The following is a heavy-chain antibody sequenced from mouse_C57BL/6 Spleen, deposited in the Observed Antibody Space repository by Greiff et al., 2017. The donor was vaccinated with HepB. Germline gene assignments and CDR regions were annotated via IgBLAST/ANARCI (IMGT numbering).Heavy chain of an antibody. J-gene: IGHJ1*03. V-gene: IGHV1-50*01. CDR3: ARGVTTPDWYFDV. D-gene: IGHD2-3*01. CDR1: GYTFTSYW. Sequence: VQLQQSGAELVKPGASVKLSCKASGYTFTSYWMQWVKQRPGQGLEWIGEIDPSDGYTNYNQKFKGKATLTVDTSSSTAYMQLSSLTSEDSAVYYCARGVTTPDWYFDVWGTGTTVTVSS. CDR2: IDPSDGYT.